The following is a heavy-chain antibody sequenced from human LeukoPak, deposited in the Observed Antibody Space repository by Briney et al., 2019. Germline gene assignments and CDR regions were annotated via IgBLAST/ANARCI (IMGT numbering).Heavy chain of an antibody. CDR3: ASGRKIGYYYSSGYHDAFDI. J-gene: IGHJ3*02. CDR1: GGSISSSSYY. D-gene: IGHD3-22*01. Sequence: SETLSLTCTVSGGSISSSSYYWGWIRQPPGKGLEWIVSIYYSGSTYYNPYLKSRFTISVDTSKNQFSLKLSSVTAADTAVYYCASGRKIGYYYSSGYHDAFDIWGQGTMVTVSS. CDR2: IYYSGST. V-gene: IGHV4-39*01.